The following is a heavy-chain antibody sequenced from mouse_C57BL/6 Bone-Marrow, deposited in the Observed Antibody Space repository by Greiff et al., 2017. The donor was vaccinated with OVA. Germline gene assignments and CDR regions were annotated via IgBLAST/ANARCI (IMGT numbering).Heavy chain of an antibody. J-gene: IGHJ1*03. D-gene: IGHD1-1*01. Sequence: EVKLVESGGGLVQPGASLRLSCAASGFTFTDYYMSWVRQPPGKAPEWLALIRNNANGYTTEYTVSVKGRFTISRDNSQTILYLQMNTLRAEDSATDYYVKAEDYYDYFDVWGTGTTVTVSS. CDR3: VKAEDYYDYFDV. CDR1: GFTFTDYY. CDR2: IRNNANGYTT. V-gene: IGHV7-4*01.